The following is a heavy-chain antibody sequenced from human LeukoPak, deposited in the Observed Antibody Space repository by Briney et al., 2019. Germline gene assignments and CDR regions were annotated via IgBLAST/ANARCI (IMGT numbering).Heavy chain of an antibody. J-gene: IGHJ4*02. D-gene: IGHD4-23*01. CDR2: IYHSGAT. CDR3: ARNGGNSDFDY. Sequence: SETLSLACAVSGGSISSSSSNCWTWVRQPPGKGLEWIGEIYHSGATNYNPSLKSRVTMLLDKSKNQFSLNLNSVTAADTAVYYCARNGGNSDFDYWGQGTLVTVSS. V-gene: IGHV4-4*02. CDR1: GGSISSSSSNC.